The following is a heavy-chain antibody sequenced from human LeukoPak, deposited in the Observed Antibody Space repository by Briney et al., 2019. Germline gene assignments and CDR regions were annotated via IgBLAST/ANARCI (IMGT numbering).Heavy chain of an antibody. V-gene: IGHV3-38-3*01. CDR2: ISGGST. J-gene: IGHJ4*02. CDR1: GFTVSSNE. Sequence: AGGSLRLSCAASGFTVSSNEMSWVRQAPGKGLEWVSSISGGSTYYADSRKGRFTISRDNSKNTLHLQMNSLRAEDTAVYHCKKDRPVLRYFDWLFPGGYFDYWGQGTLVTVSS. CDR3: KKDRPVLRYFDWLFPGGYFDY. D-gene: IGHD3-9*01.